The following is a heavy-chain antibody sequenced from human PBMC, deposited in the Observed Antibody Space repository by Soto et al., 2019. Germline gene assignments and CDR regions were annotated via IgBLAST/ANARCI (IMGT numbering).Heavy chain of an antibody. D-gene: IGHD6-13*01. CDR2: IIPIFGTA. V-gene: IGHV1-69*12. Sequence: QVQLVQSGAEVKKPGSSVKVSCKASGGTFSRYAISWVRQAPGQGLEWMGGIIPIFGTANYAQKFQGRVTITADESTSTAYMELRSLISEDTAVYYCARTWYSSSWDYYYYGMDVWGQGTTVTVSS. CDR3: ARTWYSSSWDYYYYGMDV. J-gene: IGHJ6*02. CDR1: GGTFSRYA.